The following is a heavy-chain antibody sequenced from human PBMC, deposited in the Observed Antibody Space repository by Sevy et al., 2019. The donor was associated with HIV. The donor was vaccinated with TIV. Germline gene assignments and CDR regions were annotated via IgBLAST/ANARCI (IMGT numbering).Heavy chain of an antibody. V-gene: IGHV4-39*02. Sequence: SETLSLTCTVSGDSISSNNFYWGWVRQRPEKGLEWIGSIYYTGSTYYNPSLKSRVTISVDMSKNQFSLKLTSVTAADTAVYYCAREAVALDYWGQGTLVTVSS. CDR3: AREAVALDY. J-gene: IGHJ4*01. D-gene: IGHD6-19*01. CDR1: GDSISSNNFY. CDR2: IYYTGST.